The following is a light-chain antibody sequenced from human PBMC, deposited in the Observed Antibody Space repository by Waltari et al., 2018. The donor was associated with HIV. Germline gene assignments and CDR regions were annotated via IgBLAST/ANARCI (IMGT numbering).Light chain of an antibody. V-gene: IGLV1-51*01. J-gene: IGLJ3*02. CDR2: DNS. Sequence: QSVLTQPPSVSAAPGQKVTISCSGSSSNIGKNYVCWYQQLPGTAPKLLIYDNSKRPSGIPDRFSGSKSGTSATLGITGRQTGDEADYYCGTWDSSLSAWVFGGGTKLTVL. CDR1: SSNIGKNY. CDR3: GTWDSSLSAWV.